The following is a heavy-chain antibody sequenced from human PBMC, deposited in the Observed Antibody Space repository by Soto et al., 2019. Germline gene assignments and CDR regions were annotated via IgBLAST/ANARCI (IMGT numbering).Heavy chain of an antibody. Sequence: QVQLVESGGGLVNPGGSLRLSCAASGFTFSDYYMSWIRQAPGKGLEWVSYISSSGNTTYYADSVKGRFTVSRYTAQNPLNLQMNSLRAEDTALYYCARDWKRFNYIRYDCYNYYMDVWGKGTTVTVSS. CDR2: ISSSGNTT. D-gene: IGHD4-4*01. J-gene: IGHJ6*03. CDR1: GFTFSDYY. V-gene: IGHV3-11*01. CDR3: ARDWKRFNYIRYDCYNYYMDV.